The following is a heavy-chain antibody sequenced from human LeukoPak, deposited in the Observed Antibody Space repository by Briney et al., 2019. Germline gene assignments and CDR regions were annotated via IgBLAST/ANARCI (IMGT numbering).Heavy chain of an antibody. V-gene: IGHV3-30-3*01. CDR1: GFTFSSYA. CDR2: ISYDGSNK. Sequence: GGSLRLSCAASGFTFSSYAMHWVRQAPGKGLEWVAVISYDGSNKYYADSVKGRFTISRDNSKNTLYLQMNSLRAEDTAVYYCARDRGVKYNYDLVDYWGQGTLVTVSS. CDR3: ARDRGVKYNYDLVDY. J-gene: IGHJ4*02. D-gene: IGHD3-3*01.